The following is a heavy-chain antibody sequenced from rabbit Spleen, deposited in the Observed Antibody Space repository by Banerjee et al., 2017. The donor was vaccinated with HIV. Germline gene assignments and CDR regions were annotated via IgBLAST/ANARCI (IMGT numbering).Heavy chain of an antibody. CDR2: IDSGSRDFT. CDR3: ARDSGSSFSSYGMDL. D-gene: IGHD8-1*01. Sequence: QEELVESGGGLVQPGGNLTLTCTASGFDFSRYYVSWVRQAPGKGLEWIACIDSGSRDFTYYASWAKGRFTISKTSSTTVTLQMTSLTVADTAIYFCARDSGSSFSSYGMDLWGPGTLVTVS. CDR1: GFDFSRYYV. V-gene: IGHV1S45*01. J-gene: IGHJ6*01.